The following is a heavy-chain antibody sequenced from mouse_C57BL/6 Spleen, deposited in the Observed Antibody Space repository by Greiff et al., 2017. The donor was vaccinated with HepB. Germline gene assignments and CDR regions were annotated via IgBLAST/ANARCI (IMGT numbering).Heavy chain of an antibody. Sequence: EVQLQQSGPGLVKPSQSLSLTCSVTGYSITSGYIWNWIRQFPGNKLEWMGYISYDGSNNYNPSLKNRISITRDTSTNQFYLKLNSVTTEDTATYYCARDGNYVDDLDYWGQGTTRTVSS. CDR3: ARDGNYVDDLDY. J-gene: IGHJ2*01. V-gene: IGHV3-6*01. CDR1: GYSITSGYI. D-gene: IGHD2-1*01. CDR2: ISYDGSN.